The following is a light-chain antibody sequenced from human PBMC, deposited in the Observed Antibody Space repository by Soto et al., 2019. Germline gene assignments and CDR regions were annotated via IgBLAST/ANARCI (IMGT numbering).Light chain of an antibody. J-gene: IGLJ1*01. V-gene: IGLV2-8*01. CDR2: EVN. CDR3: SSYAGSSNV. CDR1: SSDVGGYNY. Sequence: QSVLTQPPSAAGSPGQSVAISCTGTSSDVGGYNYVSWYQQHPGKAPKLMIYEVNKRPSGVPDRFSGSKSGNTASLTVSCLQAEDEADYYCSSYAGSSNVFGTGTQLTVL.